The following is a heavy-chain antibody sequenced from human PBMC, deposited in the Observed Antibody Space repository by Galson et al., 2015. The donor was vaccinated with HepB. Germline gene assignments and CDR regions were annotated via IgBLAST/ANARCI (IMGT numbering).Heavy chain of an antibody. CDR3: ATVTQLVLDGFDM. Sequence: SVKVSCKVSGYTLTELSMHWVRQAPGKGLEWMGGFDPEDGETIYAQTFQGRVTMTEDTSTDTAYMELSSLRSEDTAVYSCATVTQLVLDGFDMWGQGTMVTVSS. J-gene: IGHJ3*02. CDR1: GYTLTELS. CDR2: FDPEDGET. D-gene: IGHD6-13*01. V-gene: IGHV1-24*01.